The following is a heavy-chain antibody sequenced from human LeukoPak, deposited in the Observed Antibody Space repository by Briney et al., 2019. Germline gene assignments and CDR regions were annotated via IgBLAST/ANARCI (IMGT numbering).Heavy chain of an antibody. CDR2: IYYSGTT. J-gene: IGHJ6*03. CDR3: ARGRYGDYYYYYYMDV. Sequence: SETLSLTCTVSGGSISSSPYYWGWIRQPPGKGLEWIGSIYYSGTTHYSPSLESRVTISVDTSKNQFSLKLSSVTAADTAVYYCARGRYGDYYYYYYMDVWGKGTTVTVSS. V-gene: IGHV4-39*07. D-gene: IGHD4-17*01. CDR1: GGSISSSPYY.